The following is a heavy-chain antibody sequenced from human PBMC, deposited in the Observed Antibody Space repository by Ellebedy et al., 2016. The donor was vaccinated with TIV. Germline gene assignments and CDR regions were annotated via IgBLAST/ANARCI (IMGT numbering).Heavy chain of an antibody. CDR2: IYYSGST. J-gene: IGHJ4*02. Sequence: SETLSLXXTVSGGSVSSGSYYWSWIRQPPGKGLEWIGYIYYSGSTNYNPSLKSRVTISVDTSKNQFSLKLSSVTAADTAVYYCARVRKYQLLYALDYWGQGTLVTVSS. V-gene: IGHV4-61*01. CDR3: ARVRKYQLLYALDY. D-gene: IGHD2-2*02. CDR1: GGSVSSGSYY.